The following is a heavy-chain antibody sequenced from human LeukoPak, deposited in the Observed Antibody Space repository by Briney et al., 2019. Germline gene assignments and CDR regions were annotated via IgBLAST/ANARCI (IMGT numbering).Heavy chain of an antibody. CDR3: AKSPLVQRLHSYYGTDV. D-gene: IGHD4-11*01. Sequence: PGGSLRLSCAASGFTFRSFDMSWVRQAPGQGLEWVSAISDRGGSTYYADSVKGRFTISRDNSKNTLYLQMNSLRAEDTAVYYCAKSPLVQRLHSYYGTDVWGQGTTVTVSS. J-gene: IGHJ6*02. V-gene: IGHV3-23*01. CDR1: GFTFRSFD. CDR2: ISDRGGST.